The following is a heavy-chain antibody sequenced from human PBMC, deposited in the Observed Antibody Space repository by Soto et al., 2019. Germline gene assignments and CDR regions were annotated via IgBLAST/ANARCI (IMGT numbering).Heavy chain of an antibody. CDR3: AGACCAELSNDPLFDY. CDR1: GGTFSSYT. V-gene: IGHV1-69*02. J-gene: IGHJ4*02. D-gene: IGHD3-16*02. Sequence: QVQLVQSGAEVKKPGSSVKVSCKASGGTFSSYTISWVRQAPGQGLEWMGRIIPILGIANYAQKFPGRVTISTDQSTTTPYPEVGSLSSDYTAVYHCAGACCAELSNDPLFDYWGQGTLVTVSS. CDR2: IIPILGIA.